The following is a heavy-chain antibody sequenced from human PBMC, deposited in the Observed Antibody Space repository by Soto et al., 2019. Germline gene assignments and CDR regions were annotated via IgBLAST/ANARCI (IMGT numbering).Heavy chain of an antibody. CDR1: GGSFSGYY. Sequence: SETLSLTCAVYGGSFSGYYWSWIRQPPGKGLEWIGEINHSGSTNYNPSLKSRVTISVDTSKNQFSLKLSSVTAADTAVYYCARGLVLLWFGDPKRFDYWGQGTLVTVSS. D-gene: IGHD3-10*01. CDR3: ARGLVLLWFGDPKRFDY. CDR2: INHSGST. V-gene: IGHV4-34*01. J-gene: IGHJ4*02.